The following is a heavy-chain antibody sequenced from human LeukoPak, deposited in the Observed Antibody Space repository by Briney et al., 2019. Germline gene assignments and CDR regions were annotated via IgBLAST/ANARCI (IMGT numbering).Heavy chain of an antibody. V-gene: IGHV4-34*01. CDR2: INHVGST. CDR3: ARRLIIRGRFND. CDR1: GGSFTDCF. D-gene: IGHD3-10*01. Sequence: SETLSLTCGVYGGSFTDCFWSWVRQPPGKRLEWIGEINHVGSTNYNPSLKSRVTLSVDKSTNQVSLNLTSVTVADTAVYYCARRLIIRGRFNDWGQGTLVTVSS. J-gene: IGHJ4*02.